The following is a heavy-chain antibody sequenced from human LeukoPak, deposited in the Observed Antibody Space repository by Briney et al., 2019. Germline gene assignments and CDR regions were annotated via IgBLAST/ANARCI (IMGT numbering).Heavy chain of an antibody. D-gene: IGHD5-12*01. CDR3: AREHSGYDFPGRDYYYMDV. Sequence: PGGSLRLSCAASGFTFTNYNMNWVRQAPGKGLEWVSSISSSSRSYKYYADSVKGRFTISRDNAKNSLYLQVNSLRADDTAVYYCAREHSGYDFPGRDYYYMDVWGKGTTVTVSS. J-gene: IGHJ6*03. V-gene: IGHV3-21*01. CDR2: ISSSSRSYK. CDR1: GFTFTNYN.